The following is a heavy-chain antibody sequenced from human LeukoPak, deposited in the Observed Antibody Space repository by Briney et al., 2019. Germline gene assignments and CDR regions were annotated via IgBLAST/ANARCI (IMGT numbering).Heavy chain of an antibody. J-gene: IGHJ4*02. Sequence: GGSLRLSCAASGFIFSDYWMHWVRQAPGKGLEWVANIKQDESERYYVDSVKGRFTISRDNSKNSLYLQVNRLRVEDTAIYYCARKLHNWGQGTLVTVSS. CDR1: GFIFSDYW. CDR3: ARKLHN. CDR2: IKQDESER. V-gene: IGHV3-7*03.